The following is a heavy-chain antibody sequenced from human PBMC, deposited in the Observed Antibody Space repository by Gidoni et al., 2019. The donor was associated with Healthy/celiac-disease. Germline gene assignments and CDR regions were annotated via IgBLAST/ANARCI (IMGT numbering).Heavy chain of an antibody. D-gene: IGHD3-10*01. CDR1: GGSLSSSSYY. CDR3: ARHEDDYYGSERWGY. J-gene: IGHJ4*02. CDR2: IYDSGCI. V-gene: IGHV4-39*01. Sequence: QLQLPQSGPGLVKPSETLSLTCTLSGGSLSSSSYYWCWLRQPPGKGLEWIGGIYDSGCIYYSRSLKSRVTISVDTSKNQFSVKLSCVTAADTAVYYCARHEDDYYGSERWGYWCQGTLVTVSS.